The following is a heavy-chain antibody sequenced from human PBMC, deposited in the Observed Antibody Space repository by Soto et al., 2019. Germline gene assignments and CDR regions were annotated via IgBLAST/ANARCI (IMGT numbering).Heavy chain of an antibody. J-gene: IGHJ5*02. CDR1: GDSISSSNYF. CDR2: IFYSGST. Sequence: SETLSLTCTVSGDSISSSNYFWGWIRQPPGKGLEWIGTIFYSGSTYYNPSLKSRVTISVDTSKNQFSLKLTSVTAADTAVYYCARHRRSHDGWFDPWGQGTLVTVSS. CDR3: ARHRRSHDGWFDP. V-gene: IGHV4-39*01. D-gene: IGHD1-1*01.